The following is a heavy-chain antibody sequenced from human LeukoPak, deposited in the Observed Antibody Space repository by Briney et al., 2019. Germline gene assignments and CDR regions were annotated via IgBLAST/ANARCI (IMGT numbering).Heavy chain of an antibody. D-gene: IGHD3-22*01. J-gene: IGHJ4*02. Sequence: GGSLRLSCAASGFTFSSYAMHWVHQAPGKGLEWVAVISYDGSNKYYADSVKGRFTISRDNSKNTLCLQMNSLRAEDTAVYYCARDPMYYYDSSGYYCDYWGQGTLVTVSS. V-gene: IGHV3-30-3*01. CDR3: ARDPMYYYDSSGYYCDY. CDR1: GFTFSSYA. CDR2: ISYDGSNK.